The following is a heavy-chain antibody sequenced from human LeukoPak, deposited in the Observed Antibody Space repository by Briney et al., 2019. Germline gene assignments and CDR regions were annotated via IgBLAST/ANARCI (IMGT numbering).Heavy chain of an antibody. CDR3: ARMDRTIIAAVHFDS. CDR2: INSDGSST. CDR1: GFTFSSYW. Sequence: GGSLRLSCAASGFTFSSYWMHWVRQAPGKGLVWVSRINSDGSSTSYADSVKGRFTISRDNAKNSLYLQMNSLRADDTAVYYCARMDRTIIAAVHFDSWGQGTLVTVSP. J-gene: IGHJ4*02. V-gene: IGHV3-74*01. D-gene: IGHD3-22*01.